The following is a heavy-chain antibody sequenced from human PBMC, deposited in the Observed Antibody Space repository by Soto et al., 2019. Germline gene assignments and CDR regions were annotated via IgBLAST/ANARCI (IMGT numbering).Heavy chain of an antibody. CDR3: ARRYGGNFDY. J-gene: IGHJ4*02. CDR2: IYYSGST. D-gene: IGHD3-16*01. Sequence: PSETLSLTCTVSGGSISSSTYYWGWIRQSPGKGLEWIGSIYYSGSTYYNPSLKSRVTISVDTSKNQFSLKLSSVTAADTAVYYCARRYGGNFDYWGQGTLVTVSS. CDR1: GGSISSSTYY. V-gene: IGHV4-39*07.